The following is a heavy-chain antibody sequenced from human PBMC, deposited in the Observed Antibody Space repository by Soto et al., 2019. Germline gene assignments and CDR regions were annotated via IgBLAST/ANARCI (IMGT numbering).Heavy chain of an antibody. CDR1: GFTVSSNY. CDR2: IYSGGST. J-gene: IGHJ4*02. CDR3: ARAIDELELDY. D-gene: IGHD1-7*01. Sequence: PGGSLRLSCAASGFTVSSNYMSWVRQAPGKGLEWVSVIYSGGSTYYADSVKGRFTISRDNSKNTLYLQMNSPRAEDTAVYYCARAIDELELDYWGQGTLVTVPS. V-gene: IGHV3-53*01.